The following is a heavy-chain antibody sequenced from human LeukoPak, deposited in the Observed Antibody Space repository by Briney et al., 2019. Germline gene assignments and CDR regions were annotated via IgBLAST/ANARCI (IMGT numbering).Heavy chain of an antibody. J-gene: IGHJ3*02. CDR3: ARTYDFGRGPPGDAFDN. V-gene: IGHV3-48*01. CDR1: GFTFTIFG. CDR2: IDARSGIT. D-gene: IGHD3-3*01. Sequence: GGSLRLSCAASGFTFTIFGFNWVRQAPGKVPEWVSYIDARSGITYYADSVQGRFTISRDNAQESVFLQMNSLRADDTAVYYCARTYDFGRGPPGDAFDNWGPGTLVTVSS.